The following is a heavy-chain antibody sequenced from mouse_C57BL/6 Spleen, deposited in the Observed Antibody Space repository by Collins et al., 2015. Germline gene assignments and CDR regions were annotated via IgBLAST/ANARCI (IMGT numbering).Heavy chain of an antibody. CDR3: ARGGSGYGNLYAMDY. CDR2: INPNNGGT. Sequence: EVQLQQSGPELVKPGASVKISCKTSGYTFTEYTMHWVKQSHGKSLEWIGGINPNNGGTSYNQKFKGKATLIVDKSSSTAYMELRSLTSEDSAVYYCARGGSGYGNLYAMDYWGQGTSVTVSS. CDR1: GYTFTEYT. V-gene: IGHV1-18*01. J-gene: IGHJ4*01. D-gene: IGHD2-10*02.